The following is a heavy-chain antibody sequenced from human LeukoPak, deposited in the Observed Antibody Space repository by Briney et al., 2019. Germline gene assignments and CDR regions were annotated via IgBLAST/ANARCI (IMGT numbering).Heavy chain of an antibody. CDR3: ARAAAAGDETLDN. J-gene: IGHJ4*02. V-gene: IGHV1-69*13. CDR2: ITPIFGTA. CDR1: GGTFSSYA. Sequence: SVKVSCKAYGGTFSSYAISWVRQAPGQGLEWMRGITPIFGTANYAQKFQGRVTITADETTSTAYMELSSLSSEDTAVYSCARAAAAGDETLDNWGQGTRVIASS. D-gene: IGHD6-13*01.